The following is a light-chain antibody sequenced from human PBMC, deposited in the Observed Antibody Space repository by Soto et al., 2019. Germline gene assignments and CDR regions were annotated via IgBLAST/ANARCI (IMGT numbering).Light chain of an antibody. Sequence: DIGLTQSPGTLSLSPGERANLSCMSSQSVSSSYLAWYQQKPGQAPRLLIYGASSRATGIPDRFSGSGSGTDFTLTISRLEPEDFAVYYCQKYGSSPRTCGQGPTVAIK. CDR2: GAS. J-gene: IGKJ1*01. V-gene: IGKV3-20*01. CDR3: QKYGSSPRT. CDR1: QSVSSSY.